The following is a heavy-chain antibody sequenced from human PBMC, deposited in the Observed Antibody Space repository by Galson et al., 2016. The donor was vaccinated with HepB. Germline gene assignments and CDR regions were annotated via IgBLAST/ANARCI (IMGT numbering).Heavy chain of an antibody. CDR2: MTDTGGTA. Sequence: SLRLSCAASGFAFKNHAMGWVRQAPGKGLEWVSVMTDTGGTAHYAESVKGRFTTSRDNSKNTVYQQMDSLRAEDRAVYYCARVSGPWVGVPSAKVYFDFRGQGTLVTVSS. V-gene: IGHV3-23*01. D-gene: IGHD2-2*01. CDR1: GFAFKNHA. CDR3: ARVSGPWVGVPSAKVYFDF. J-gene: IGHJ4*02.